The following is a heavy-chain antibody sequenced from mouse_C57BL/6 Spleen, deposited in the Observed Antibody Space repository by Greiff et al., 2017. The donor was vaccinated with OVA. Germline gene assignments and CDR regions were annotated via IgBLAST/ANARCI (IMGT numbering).Heavy chain of an antibody. CDR3: ARHGDAMDY. CDR1: GFTFSDYG. Sequence: EVMLVESGGGLVQPGGSLKLSCAASGFTFSDYGMAWVRQAPRKGPEWVAFISNLAYSIYYADTVTGRFTISRENAKNTLYLEMSSLRSEDTAMYYCARHGDAMDYWGQGTSVTVSS. CDR2: ISNLAYSI. V-gene: IGHV5-15*04. J-gene: IGHJ4*01.